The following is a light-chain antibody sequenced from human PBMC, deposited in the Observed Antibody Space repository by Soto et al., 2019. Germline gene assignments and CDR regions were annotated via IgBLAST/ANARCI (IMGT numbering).Light chain of an antibody. V-gene: IGLV2-14*01. Sequence: QSVLTQPASVSGSPGQSIAISCTGTSSDVGGYNFVSWYQQYPGKAPKLMIHDVSNRPSGVSDRFSGSKSGNTASLTISGLQAEDEADYYCSSWTSSSSYVFGSGTKVTVL. CDR3: SSWTSSSSYV. CDR2: DVS. CDR1: SSDVGGYNF. J-gene: IGLJ1*01.